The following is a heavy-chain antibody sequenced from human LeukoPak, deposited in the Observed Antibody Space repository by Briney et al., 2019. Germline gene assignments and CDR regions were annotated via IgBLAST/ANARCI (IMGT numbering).Heavy chain of an antibody. CDR2: ISGSGGST. D-gene: IGHD3-10*01. Sequence: GGSLRLSCAASGFTFSSCAMSWVRHAPGEGLEWVSAISGSGGSTYYADSVKGRFTISRDNSKNKLYLQMNSLRAEDTAVYYCAKDAGDYYGSGSRVYWGQGTLVTVSS. J-gene: IGHJ4*02. CDR1: GFTFSSCA. CDR3: AKDAGDYYGSGSRVY. V-gene: IGHV3-23*01.